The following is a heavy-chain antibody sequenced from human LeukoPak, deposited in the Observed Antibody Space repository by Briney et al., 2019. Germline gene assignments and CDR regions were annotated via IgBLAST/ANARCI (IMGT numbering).Heavy chain of an antibody. J-gene: IGHJ4*02. CDR3: ASGQWLGEPADY. CDR2: INPNSGGT. Sequence: ASVKVSCKASGYTFTGYYMHWVRQAPGQGLEWMGRINPNSGGTNYAQKFQGRVTMTRDTSISTAYMELSRLRSADTAVYYCASGQWLGEPADYWGQGTLVTVSS. CDR1: GYTFTGYY. D-gene: IGHD6-19*01. V-gene: IGHV1-2*06.